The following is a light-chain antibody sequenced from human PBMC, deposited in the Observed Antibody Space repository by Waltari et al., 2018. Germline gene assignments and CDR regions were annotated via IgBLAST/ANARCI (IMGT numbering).Light chain of an antibody. V-gene: IGLV2-23*02. J-gene: IGLJ1*01. CDR1: SSDVWGYNL. CDR3: CSYAGANTYV. Sequence: QSALTQPASVSGSPGQSITVPCTGTSSDVWGYNLVSWYQHHPPTAPKLMIYEVSKRPSGVSNRFSGSKSGNTASLTISGLQPEDEADYYCCSYAGANTYVFGSGTKVTVL. CDR2: EVS.